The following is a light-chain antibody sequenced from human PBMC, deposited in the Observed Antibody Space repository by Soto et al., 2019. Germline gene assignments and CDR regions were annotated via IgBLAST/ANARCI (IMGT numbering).Light chain of an antibody. Sequence: QSALTQPASVSGSPGQSITISCTGTSSDVGSYNLVSWYQQHPGKAPKLMIYEVRKRPSGVSNRFSGSKSGNTASLTISGLQAEDEADYYCCSYVGSSSVVFGGGTKLTVL. J-gene: IGLJ2*01. CDR1: SSDVGSYNL. CDR3: CSYVGSSSVV. V-gene: IGLV2-23*02. CDR2: EVR.